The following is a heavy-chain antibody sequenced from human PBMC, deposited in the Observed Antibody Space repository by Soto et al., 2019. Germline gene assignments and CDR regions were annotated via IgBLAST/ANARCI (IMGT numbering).Heavy chain of an antibody. J-gene: IGHJ6*02. CDR2: ISSSGSTI. V-gene: IGHV3-11*01. CDR1: GFTFSDYY. Sequence: GGSLRLSCAASGFTFSDYYMSWIRQAPGKGLEWVSYISSSGSTIYYADSVKGRFTISRDNAKNSLYLQMNSLRAEDTAVYYCARDRGYCSSTSCYRGGNYYGMDVWGQGTTVSVS. D-gene: IGHD2-2*02. CDR3: ARDRGYCSSTSCYRGGNYYGMDV.